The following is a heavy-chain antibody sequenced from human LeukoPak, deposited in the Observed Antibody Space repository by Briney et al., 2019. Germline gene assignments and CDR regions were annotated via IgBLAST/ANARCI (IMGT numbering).Heavy chain of an antibody. V-gene: IGHV1-2*06. Sequence: ASVKVSCKASGYTFTGYHMHWVRQAPGQGLEWMGRINPNTGGTDYAQKFQGRVTMTRDTSISTAYMDLSRLRSDDTAVYYCARDYCSSTSCLFDYWGQETLVTVSS. J-gene: IGHJ4*02. CDR3: ARDYCSSTSCLFDY. D-gene: IGHD2-2*01. CDR1: GYTFTGYH. CDR2: INPNTGGT.